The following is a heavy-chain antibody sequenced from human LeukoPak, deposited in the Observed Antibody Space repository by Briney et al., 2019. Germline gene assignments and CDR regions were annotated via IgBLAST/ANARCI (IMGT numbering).Heavy chain of an antibody. V-gene: IGHV3-21*01. J-gene: IGHJ6*03. Sequence: GGSLRLSCAASGFRFGNYSMNWVRQAPGKGLECISSISSYSTYIFYGDSVKGRFTVSRDNAKRLLYLQMNSLRVEDTAVYFCASDYTDVWGKGTTVIVSS. CDR1: GFRFGNYS. CDR3: ASDYTDV. CDR2: ISSYSTYI.